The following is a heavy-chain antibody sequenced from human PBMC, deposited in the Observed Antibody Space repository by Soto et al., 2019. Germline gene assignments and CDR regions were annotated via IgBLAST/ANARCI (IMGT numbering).Heavy chain of an antibody. CDR1: GFTFSEYY. Sequence: XXSLRLSCAAYGFTFSEYYIRWIPQAPGKGLEWVSHISSSGSAIYYADSVKGRFTISRDNSKNTLYLQMNSLRTEDTAVYYCARALDFWSAYFDYWGQGSLVTVSS. D-gene: IGHD3-3*01. CDR2: ISSSGSAI. J-gene: IGHJ4*02. V-gene: IGHV3-11*04. CDR3: ARALDFWSAYFDY.